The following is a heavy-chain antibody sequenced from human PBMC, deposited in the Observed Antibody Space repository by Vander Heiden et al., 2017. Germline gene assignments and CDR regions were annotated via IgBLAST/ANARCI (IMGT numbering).Heavy chain of an antibody. V-gene: IGHV3-30*18. CDR1: GFTFSCYG. CDR2: ISYDGSNK. Sequence: QVQLVESGGGVVQPGRSLRLSCAASGFTFSCYGMHWVRQAPGKGLEWVAVISYDGSNKYYADSVKGRFTISRDNSKNTLYLQMNSLRAEDTAVYYCAKCRDSSSWYWSFDYWGQGTLVTVSS. J-gene: IGHJ4*02. CDR3: AKCRDSSSWYWSFDY. D-gene: IGHD6-13*01.